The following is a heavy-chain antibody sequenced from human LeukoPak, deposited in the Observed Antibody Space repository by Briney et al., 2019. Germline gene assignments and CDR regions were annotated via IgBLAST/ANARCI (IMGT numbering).Heavy chain of an antibody. Sequence: PSETLSLTCTVSGGSVSSGSYYWSWIRQPPGKGLEWIGYIYYSGSTNYNPSLKSRVTISVDTSKNQFSLRLSSVTAADTAVYYCARGNIAAAGLDYWGQGTLVTVSS. J-gene: IGHJ4*02. CDR3: ARGNIAAAGLDY. D-gene: IGHD6-13*01. CDR2: IYYSGST. V-gene: IGHV4-61*01. CDR1: GGSVSSGSYY.